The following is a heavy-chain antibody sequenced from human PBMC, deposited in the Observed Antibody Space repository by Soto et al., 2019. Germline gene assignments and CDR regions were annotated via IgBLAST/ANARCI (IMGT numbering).Heavy chain of an antibody. CDR3: ARVIVRTSYSDTSGYYFNH. Sequence: SETLSLTCSVSGGSISSSSYFWGWIRQPPGKGLEWIGSIYYSGSTYYNPSLKSRVTVSVDTSKNQFSLKLSSVTAEDTAVYYCARVIVRTSYSDTSGYYFNHWGQGTLVTVSS. J-gene: IGHJ4*02. D-gene: IGHD3-22*01. CDR1: GGSISSSSYF. V-gene: IGHV4-39*01. CDR2: IYYSGST.